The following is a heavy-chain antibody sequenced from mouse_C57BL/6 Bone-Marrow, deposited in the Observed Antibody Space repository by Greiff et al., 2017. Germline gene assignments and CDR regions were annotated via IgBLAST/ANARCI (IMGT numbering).Heavy chain of an antibody. V-gene: IGHV2-6*01. CDR1: GFSLTSYG. CDR3: ASEGYQAWFAY. CDR2: IWGVGST. Sequence: VKLMESGPGLVAPSQSLSITCTVSGFSLTSYGVDWVRQSPGKGLEWLGVIWGVGSTNYNSALKSRLSISKDNSKSQVFLKMNSLQTDDTAMYYCASEGYQAWFAYWGQGTLVTVSA. D-gene: IGHD2-2*01. J-gene: IGHJ3*01.